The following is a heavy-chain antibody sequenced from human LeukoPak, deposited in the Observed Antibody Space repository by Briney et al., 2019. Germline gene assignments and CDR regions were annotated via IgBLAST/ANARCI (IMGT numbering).Heavy chain of an antibody. V-gene: IGHV3-66*01. CDR3: AKEIRGVIIKPFDY. CDR2: IYSGGST. D-gene: IGHD3-10*01. CDR1: GFTVSSNY. Sequence: GGSLRLSCAASGFTVSSNYMSWVRQAPGKGLEWVSVIYSGGSTYYADSVKGRFTISRDNSKNTLYLQMNSLRVDDTAVYYCAKEIRGVIIKPFDYWGQGILVTVSS. J-gene: IGHJ4*02.